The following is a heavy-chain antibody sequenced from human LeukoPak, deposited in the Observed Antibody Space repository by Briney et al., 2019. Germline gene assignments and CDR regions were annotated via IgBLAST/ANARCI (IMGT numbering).Heavy chain of an antibody. Sequence: GGSLRLSCAASGFTFSSYAMSWVRQAPGKGLEWVSVISAGGGSTHYANSVKGRFTISRDNSKNMLYLQMNSPRAEDTAVYYCAKAESSSWTYYFDYWGQGTLVTVSS. V-gene: IGHV3-23*01. J-gene: IGHJ4*02. CDR1: GFTFSSYA. D-gene: IGHD6-13*01. CDR3: AKAESSSWTYYFDY. CDR2: ISAGGGST.